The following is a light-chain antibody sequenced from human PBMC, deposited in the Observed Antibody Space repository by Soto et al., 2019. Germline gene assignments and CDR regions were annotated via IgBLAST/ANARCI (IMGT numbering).Light chain of an antibody. CDR2: AAS. CDR3: QQSFNAPS. J-gene: IGKJ4*02. Sequence: DIQMTQSPSSLSASVGDRVTITCRASQNISSYFNWYQQKPGKAPKLLIYAASSLQSGVPSRFSGSGSGTDFSLTISSLQPEDFASYCCQQSFNAPSFGGGTKVEIK. V-gene: IGKV1-39*01. CDR1: QNISSY.